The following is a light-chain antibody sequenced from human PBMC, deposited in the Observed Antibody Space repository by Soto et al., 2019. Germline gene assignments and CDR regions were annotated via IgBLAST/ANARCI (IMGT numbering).Light chain of an antibody. CDR3: QQYYNTPSFT. V-gene: IGKV4-1*01. Sequence: DIVLTQSPDSLAVSLGERATINCKSSQTVLYNSNNKNFLAWYQQKPGQPPRLLIYWASTRESGVPDRFSGSGSETDLTLTISSLQAEDVAVYYCQQYYNTPSFTFGPGTKVDIK. J-gene: IGKJ3*01. CDR1: QTVLYNSNNKNF. CDR2: WAS.